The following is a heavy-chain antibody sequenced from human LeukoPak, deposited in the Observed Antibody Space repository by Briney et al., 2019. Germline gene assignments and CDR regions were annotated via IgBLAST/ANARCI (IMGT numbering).Heavy chain of an antibody. V-gene: IGHV3-23*01. Sequence: PGGSLRLSCAASGFTFSSYAMSWVRQAPGRGLEWVSAVSGSGGYTYYADSVKGRFTISRDNSKSTLYLQMDNLRAEDTALYYCAKRYYYDSSGRGYDNWGQGTLVTVSS. CDR2: VSGSGGYT. D-gene: IGHD3-22*01. J-gene: IGHJ4*02. CDR3: AKRYYYDSSGRGYDN. CDR1: GFTFSSYA.